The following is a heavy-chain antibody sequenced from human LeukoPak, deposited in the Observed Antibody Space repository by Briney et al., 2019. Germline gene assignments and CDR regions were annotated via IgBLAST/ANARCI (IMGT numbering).Heavy chain of an antibody. CDR1: CGSFSVYY. J-gene: IGHJ6*03. V-gene: IGHV4-34*01. CDR3: ARGARRGYSYGKIYYYYYMDV. Sequence: SETLSLTCAVYCGSFSVYYWSWIRQPPGKGLEGIGEINQRGSTNYNPPLKSRVTISVDTSKNQSSLKLSSVPAADTAVYYCARGARRGYSYGKIYYYYYMDVWGKGTTVTVSS. CDR2: INQRGST. D-gene: IGHD5-18*01.